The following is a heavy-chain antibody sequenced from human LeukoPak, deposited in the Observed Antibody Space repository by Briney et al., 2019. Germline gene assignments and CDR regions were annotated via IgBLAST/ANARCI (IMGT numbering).Heavy chain of an antibody. J-gene: IGHJ3*02. D-gene: IGHD3-3*01. CDR3: ARDNNPTYYDFWSGYYEGARAFDI. Sequence: ASVKVSCKASGYTFTGYYMLWVRQAPGQGLEWMGWLNPNGGGTNYAQKFQGRVTMTRDTSISTAYMELSRLRSDDTAVYYCARDNNPTYYDFWSGYYEGARAFDIWGQGTMVTVSS. CDR2: LNPNGGGT. CDR1: GYTFTGYY. V-gene: IGHV1-2*02.